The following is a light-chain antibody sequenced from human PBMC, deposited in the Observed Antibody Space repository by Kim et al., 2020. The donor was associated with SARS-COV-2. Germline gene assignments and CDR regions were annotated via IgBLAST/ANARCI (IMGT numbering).Light chain of an antibody. CDR2: GAS. Sequence: SPGERATLSCRASQSVSSSYLAWYQQKPGQAPRLLIYGASSRGTGIPDRFSGSASGTDFTHTISRLEPEDFAVYYCQQYGSSSWTFGQGTKVDIK. CDR3: QQYGSSSWT. CDR1: QSVSSSY. J-gene: IGKJ1*01. V-gene: IGKV3-20*01.